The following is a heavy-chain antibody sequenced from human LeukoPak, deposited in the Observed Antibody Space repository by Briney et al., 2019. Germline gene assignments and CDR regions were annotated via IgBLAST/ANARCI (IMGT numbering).Heavy chain of an antibody. CDR2: SRNRANSHTT. V-gene: IGHV3-72*01. Sequence: GGSLRLSCAASGFSLSDQFMDWVPQAPGKGLEWISRSRNRANSHTTEYAASVKGRFTISRDDSGNLMYLQMNSLKIEDTAVYFCTRDGGNSGNTAFDIWGQGTEVTVSS. CDR1: GFSLSDQF. D-gene: IGHD3-16*01. CDR3: TRDGGNSGNTAFDI. J-gene: IGHJ3*02.